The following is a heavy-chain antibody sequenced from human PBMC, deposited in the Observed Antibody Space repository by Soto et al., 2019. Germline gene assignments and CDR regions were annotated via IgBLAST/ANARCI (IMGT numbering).Heavy chain of an antibody. Sequence: QVQLVESGGGLVQPGRSLRLSCAASGFTFSNYVMHWVRQAPGKGLEWVAIISYDGSKISFVDSVKGRFTVSRYNSKNSLYLQMNSLSPEDTAVYFCAKDRTLKDYDFWSGYYSCFDNWGQGTLVTVSS. CDR2: ISYDGSKI. D-gene: IGHD3-3*01. V-gene: IGHV3-30*18. CDR3: AKDRTLKDYDFWSGYYSCFDN. CDR1: GFTFSNYV. J-gene: IGHJ4*02.